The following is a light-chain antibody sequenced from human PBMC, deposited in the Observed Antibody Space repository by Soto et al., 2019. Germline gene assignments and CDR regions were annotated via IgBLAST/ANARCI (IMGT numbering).Light chain of an antibody. J-gene: IGKJ5*01. Sequence: QPPGTLSLSPGERATVSCRASQTISSNYLAWYQQKPGQAPRLLIYGASGRATGIPDRFSGSGSGTDFTLTISRLEPEDFAVYYCQQYTSSLITFGQGTRLEIK. CDR3: QQYTSSLIT. V-gene: IGKV3-20*01. CDR2: GAS. CDR1: QTISSNY.